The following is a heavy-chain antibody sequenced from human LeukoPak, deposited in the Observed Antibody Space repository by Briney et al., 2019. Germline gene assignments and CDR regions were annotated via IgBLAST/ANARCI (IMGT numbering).Heavy chain of an antibody. CDR2: INPHSGGT. V-gene: IGHV1-2*02. CDR3: ARGPDTVSDY. J-gene: IGHJ4*02. CDR1: GYTFTDYY. Sequence: ASVKVSCKASGYTFTDYYMHWVRQAPGQGLEWMGWINPHSGGTDHAQKFQGRVTMTRDTSISTAYMELSRLRSDDTAVYYCARGPDTVSDYWGQGTLVTVSS. D-gene: IGHD5-18*01.